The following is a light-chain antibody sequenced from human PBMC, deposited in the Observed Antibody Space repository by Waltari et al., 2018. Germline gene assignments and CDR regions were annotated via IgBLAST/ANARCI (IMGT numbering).Light chain of an antibody. CDR2: END. Sequence: QSALTQPPSVSAAPGQKVTISCSAAISSIGSNNVSWYQHLPQTAPTSVIFENDKRPSDIPARFSGSKSGTSATLGITGLQTGDEAEYYCATWDSSLSLYVFGTGTKITVL. J-gene: IGLJ1*01. V-gene: IGLV1-51*01. CDR3: ATWDSSLSLYV. CDR1: ISSIGSNN.